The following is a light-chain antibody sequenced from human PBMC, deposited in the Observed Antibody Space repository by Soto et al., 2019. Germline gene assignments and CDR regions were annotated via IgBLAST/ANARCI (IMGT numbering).Light chain of an antibody. J-gene: IGKJ5*01. CDR2: GAS. V-gene: IGKV3-20*01. CDR1: QSVGSN. Sequence: EIGMTQSPGTLSVSPGEGATLSCRASQSVGSNLAWYQQKPGQAPRLLIYGASTRATGIPDRFTGSGSGTDFTLTINRVEPEDFAVYFCQQYAGSPRTFGQGTRLEIK. CDR3: QQYAGSPRT.